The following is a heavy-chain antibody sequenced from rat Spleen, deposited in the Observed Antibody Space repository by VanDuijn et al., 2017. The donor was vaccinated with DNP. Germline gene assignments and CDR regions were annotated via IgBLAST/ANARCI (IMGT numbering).Heavy chain of an antibody. CDR3: TRRTVAAGYYDY. CDR1: GFTFNNYW. CDR2: ISPSGGST. Sequence: VQLEESGPGLLQPSQTLSLTCTVSGFTFNNYWMTWIRQVPGKGLEWVAAISPSGGSTYYRDSVKGRFTVSRDNTKSILYLQMDSLQTEDTASYFCTRRTVAAGYYDYWGQGVMVTVSS. V-gene: IGHV5-31*01. J-gene: IGHJ2*01.